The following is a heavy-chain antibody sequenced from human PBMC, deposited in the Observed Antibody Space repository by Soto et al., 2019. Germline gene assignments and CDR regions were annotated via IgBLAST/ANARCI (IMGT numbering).Heavy chain of an antibody. V-gene: IGHV2-5*01. J-gene: IGHJ4*02. D-gene: IGHD3-10*01. Sequence: SGPTLVNPTQTLTLTCTFSGFSLTPAVGVGWIRQPPGKAPEWLALIYRPDDKRYSPSLRTRLTITKDTSKNQVVLTMTNMDPVDTGTYYCAYYGTSYFFDHWGQGTLVTVPS. CDR1: GFSLTPAVG. CDR3: AYYGTSYFFDH. CDR2: IYRPDDK.